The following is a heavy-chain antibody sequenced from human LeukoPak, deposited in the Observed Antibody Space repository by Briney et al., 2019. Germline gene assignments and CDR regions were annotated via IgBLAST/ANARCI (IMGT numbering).Heavy chain of an antibody. V-gene: IGHV2-5*01. CDR1: GFSLSTSGVG. D-gene: IGHD4-23*01. Sequence: SGPTLVNPTQTLTLTCTFSGFSLSTSGVGVGWVRQPPGKALEWLALIYWNDDKHYSPSLKSRLTITKGTSKNQVVLTMTNIDPVDTGTYYCAHRRIYDYGGGHFDYWGQGTLVTVSS. J-gene: IGHJ4*02. CDR2: IYWNDDK. CDR3: AHRRIYDYGGGHFDY.